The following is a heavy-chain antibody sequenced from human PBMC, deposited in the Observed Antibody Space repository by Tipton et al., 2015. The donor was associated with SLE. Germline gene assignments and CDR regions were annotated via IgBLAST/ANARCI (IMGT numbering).Heavy chain of an antibody. V-gene: IGHV3-23*01. J-gene: IGHJ3*02. D-gene: IGHD2-15*01. CDR1: GFTFSNYA. Sequence: SLRLSCAASGFTFSNYAFSWVRQAPGKGLEWVSTSSHTDYNTYYGKSVKGRFTISRDNSKNTLYLQMNSLRADDTAVYYCARRGGSSGWGAFDIWGQGTMVTVSS. CDR3: ARRGGSSGWGAFDI. CDR2: SSHTDYNT.